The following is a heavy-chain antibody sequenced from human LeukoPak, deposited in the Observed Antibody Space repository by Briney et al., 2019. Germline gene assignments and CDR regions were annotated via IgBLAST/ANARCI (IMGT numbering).Heavy chain of an antibody. CDR1: GFTVSDNY. CDR2: IYSGGTS. CDR3: ARVIVGTTTRLDYFDY. J-gene: IGHJ4*02. V-gene: IGHV3-66*01. D-gene: IGHD1-26*01. Sequence: PGGSLRLSCAASGFTVSDNYMSWVRQAPGKGLEWVSIIYSGGTSYYADSVKGRFTVSRDNSKNTLYLQMNSLRAEDTAVYYCARVIVGTTTRLDYFDYWGQGTLVTVSS.